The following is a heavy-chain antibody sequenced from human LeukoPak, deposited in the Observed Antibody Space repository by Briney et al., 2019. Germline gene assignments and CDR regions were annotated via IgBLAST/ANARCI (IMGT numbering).Heavy chain of an antibody. CDR3: ARGFDDYGDHALDY. V-gene: IGHV4-59*01. CDR2: IYYSGST. J-gene: IGHJ4*02. Sequence: SETLSLTCTVSGGSISSYYWSWIRQPPGKGLEGIGYIYYSGSTNYNPSLKSRVTISVDTSKNQFSLKLSSVTAADTAVYYCARGFDDYGDHALDYWGQGTLVTVSS. CDR1: GGSISSYY. D-gene: IGHD4-17*01.